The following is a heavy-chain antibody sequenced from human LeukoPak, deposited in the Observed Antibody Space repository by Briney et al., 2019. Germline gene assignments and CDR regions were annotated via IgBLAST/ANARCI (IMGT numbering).Heavy chain of an antibody. V-gene: IGHV4-34*01. CDR2: INHSGST. J-gene: IGHJ5*02. CDR3: ARGGARISFGGVIIANWFDP. D-gene: IGHD3-16*01. CDR1: GGSFSDYF. Sequence: SETLSLTCAVYGGSFSDYFWSWTRQPPGKGLEWIGEINHSGSTNYNPSLKSRVTISVDTSKSQLYLKLSSVTGADTAVYYCARGGARISFGGVIIANWFDPWGQGTLVTVSS.